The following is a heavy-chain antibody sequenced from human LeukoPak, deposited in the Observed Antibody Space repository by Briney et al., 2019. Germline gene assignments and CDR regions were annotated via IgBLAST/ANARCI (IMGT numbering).Heavy chain of an antibody. J-gene: IGHJ4*02. D-gene: IGHD5-24*01. CDR2: VNTSGGT. Sequence: SETLSLTCTVSGGSISSYYWSWIRQPAGKGLEWIGRVNTSGGTNYNPSLKSRISMSVDTSKNQFSLKLTSVAAADTAVYYCARDQRWLQALDFWGQGTLVIVTS. V-gene: IGHV4-4*07. CDR1: GGSISSYY. CDR3: ARDQRWLQALDF.